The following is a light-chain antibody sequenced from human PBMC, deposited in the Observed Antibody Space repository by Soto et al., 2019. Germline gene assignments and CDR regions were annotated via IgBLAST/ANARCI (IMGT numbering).Light chain of an antibody. J-gene: IGKJ2*01. CDR3: QQSYSTPPT. Sequence: DIQMTQSPSSLSASVGDRVTITCRASQSISSYLNWYQQKPGKAPKLLIYAASSLQSGVPSRFSGSGSGTDFTLTISSLQLEDFATYFCQQSYSTPPTFGQGNKLDIK. CDR2: AAS. V-gene: IGKV1-39*01. CDR1: QSISSY.